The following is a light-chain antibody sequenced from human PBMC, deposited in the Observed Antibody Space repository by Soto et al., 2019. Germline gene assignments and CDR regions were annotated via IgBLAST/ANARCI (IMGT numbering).Light chain of an antibody. Sequence: IQMTQPTTTLSASLGDTVTITCRPSQFISTYLNWYQQKPGKAPNLLIYTTSSLHSGVPSRFSGSGSGTDFTLTISSLQPEDFATYCCQQSYSTPITSGQGTRLEIK. CDR3: QQSYSTPIT. CDR1: QFISTY. V-gene: IGKV1-39*01. J-gene: IGKJ5*01. CDR2: TTS.